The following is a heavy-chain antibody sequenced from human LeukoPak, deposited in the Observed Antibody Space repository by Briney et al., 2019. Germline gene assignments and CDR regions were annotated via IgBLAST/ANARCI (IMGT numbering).Heavy chain of an antibody. CDR1: GGSISSYY. V-gene: IGHV4-4*07. CDR3: ARDLAEALDI. CDR2: IDTSGRT. Sequence: SETLSLTCTVSGGSISSYYWSWNRQPAGTGLEWIGRIDTSGRTSYNPSLKSRVTMSVDTSKNHFSLRLSSVTAADTAVYYCARDLAEALDIWGQGTTVTVSS. J-gene: IGHJ3*02.